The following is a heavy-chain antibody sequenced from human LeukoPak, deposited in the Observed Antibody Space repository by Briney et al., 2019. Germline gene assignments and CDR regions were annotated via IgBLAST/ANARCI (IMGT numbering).Heavy chain of an antibody. V-gene: IGHV1-69*05. CDR2: IIPIFGTA. J-gene: IGHJ4*02. Sequence: GASVKVSCKASGGTFSSYAISWVRQAPGQGLEWMGGIIPIFGTANYAQKFQGRVTITTDESTSTAYMELSSLRSEDTAVYYCARVGTTMVRGVTQYYFDYWGQGTLVTVSS. D-gene: IGHD3-10*01. CDR1: GGTFSSYA. CDR3: ARVGTTMVRGVTQYYFDY.